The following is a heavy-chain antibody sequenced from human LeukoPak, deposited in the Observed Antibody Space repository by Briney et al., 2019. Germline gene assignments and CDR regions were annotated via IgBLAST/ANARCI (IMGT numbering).Heavy chain of an antibody. CDR1: GFTFGDYA. V-gene: IGHV3-49*04. J-gene: IGHJ6*02. CDR3: TREWLLSHYYGMDV. D-gene: IGHD3-3*01. Sequence: GGSLRLSCTASGFTFGDYAMSWVRQAPGKGLEWVGFIRSKAYGGTTEYAASVKGRFTISRDDFKSIAYLQMNSLKTEDTAVYYCTREWLLSHYYGMDVWGQGTTVTVSS. CDR2: IRSKAYGGTT.